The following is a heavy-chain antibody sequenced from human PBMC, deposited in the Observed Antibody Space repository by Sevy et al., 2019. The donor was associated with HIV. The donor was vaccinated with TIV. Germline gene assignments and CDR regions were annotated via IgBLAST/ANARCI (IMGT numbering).Heavy chain of an antibody. D-gene: IGHD3-22*01. CDR1: GFTFSSHA. Sequence: GGSLRLSCTASGFTFSSHAMYWVRQAPGKGLEWVAVISYDGNNKDYADSVKGRFTISRDNSKNTLYLQMNSLRAEDTAVYYCASHYYDSTGYYFPLDYWGQGTLVTVSS. CDR3: ASHYYDSTGYYFPLDY. V-gene: IGHV3-30*04. CDR2: ISYDGNNK. J-gene: IGHJ4*02.